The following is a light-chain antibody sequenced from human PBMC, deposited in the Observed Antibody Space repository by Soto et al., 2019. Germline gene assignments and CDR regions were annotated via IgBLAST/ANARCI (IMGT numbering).Light chain of an antibody. CDR2: GAS. J-gene: IGKJ5*01. CDR3: QQYDNWPSIT. CDR1: QSVSSY. Sequence: EIVMTQSPATLSVSPWERATLSCRASQSVSSYLAWYQQKPGQAPRLLIYGASTRATGIPARFSGSGSGTESTLTISSLQSEDFAVYYCQQYDNWPSITFGQGTRLEIK. V-gene: IGKV3-15*01.